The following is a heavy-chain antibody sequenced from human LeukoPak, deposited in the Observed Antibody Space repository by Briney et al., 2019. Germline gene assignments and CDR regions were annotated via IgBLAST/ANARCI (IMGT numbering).Heavy chain of an antibody. CDR2: INHSGST. CDR3: ARGLVSRSDY. D-gene: IGHD1-14*01. J-gene: IGHJ4*02. CDR1: GGSFSGYY. Sequence: SETLSLACAVYGGSFSGYYWSWIRQPPGKGLEWIGEINHSGSTNYNPSLKSRVTISVDTSKNQFSLKLSSVTAADTAVYYCARGLVSRSDYWGQGTLVTVCS. V-gene: IGHV4-34*01.